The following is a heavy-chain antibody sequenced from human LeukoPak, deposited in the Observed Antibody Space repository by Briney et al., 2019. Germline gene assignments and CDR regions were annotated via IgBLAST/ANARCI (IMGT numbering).Heavy chain of an antibody. CDR1: GGSISGYY. V-gene: IGHV4-59*08. CDR2: IYNSGST. Sequence: KPSETLSLTCTVSGGSISGYYWSWIRQPPGKGLEWIGYIYNSGSTNYNPSLKSRVTISVDTSKNQFSLTLSSVTAADTAVYYCATQAGGSNIGCLDYWGQGTLVTVSS. D-gene: IGHD2/OR15-2a*01. J-gene: IGHJ4*02. CDR3: ATQAGGSNIGCLDY.